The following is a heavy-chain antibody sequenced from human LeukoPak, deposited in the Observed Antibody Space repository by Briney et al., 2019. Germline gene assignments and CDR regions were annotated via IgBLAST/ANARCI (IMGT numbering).Heavy chain of an antibody. D-gene: IGHD2-8*01. Sequence: GGSLRLSCAASGFTFSSYWMHWVRQAPGKGLVWVPRINSDGISTSYADSVKGRCTISGDNAKNTLYVQMNSLRAEDTAVYYCARDLNGHYFNYWGQGTLVTVSS. CDR3: ARDLNGHYFNY. V-gene: IGHV3-74*01. CDR1: GFTFSSYW. J-gene: IGHJ4*02. CDR2: INSDGIST.